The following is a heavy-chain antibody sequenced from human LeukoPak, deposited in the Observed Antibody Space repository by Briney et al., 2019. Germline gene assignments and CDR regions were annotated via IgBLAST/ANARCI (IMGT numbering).Heavy chain of an antibody. CDR2: INPNSGGT. D-gene: IGHD2-2*01. V-gene: IGHV1-2*02. CDR3: ATPYQLVDY. Sequence: ASVKVSCKASGYTFTSYDINWVRQATGQGLEWMGWINPNSGGTNYAQKFQGRVTMTRDTSISTAYMELSRLRSDDTAVYYCATPYQLVDYWGQGTLVTVSS. CDR1: GYTFTSYD. J-gene: IGHJ4*02.